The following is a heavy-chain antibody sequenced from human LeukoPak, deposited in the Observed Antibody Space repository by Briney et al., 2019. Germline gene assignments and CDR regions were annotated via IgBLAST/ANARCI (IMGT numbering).Heavy chain of an antibody. CDR1: GFTFSSYG. CDR3: ARDINWFDP. J-gene: IGHJ5*02. V-gene: IGHV3-30*19. CDR2: ISYDGRNK. Sequence: PGRSLRLSCAASGFTFSSYGMQWVRQAPGKGLEWVAVISYDGRNKYYADSVKGRFTISRDNSKNTLYLQMNSLRAEDTAVYYCARDINWFDPWGQGTLVTVSS.